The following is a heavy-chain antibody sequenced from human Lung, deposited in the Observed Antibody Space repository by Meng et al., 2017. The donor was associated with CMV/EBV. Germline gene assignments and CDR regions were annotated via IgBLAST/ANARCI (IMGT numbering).Heavy chain of an antibody. CDR3: ARDLIVVVPAAPLDYYGMDV. CDR2: ISSSGSTI. CDR1: GFTFSDYY. D-gene: IGHD2-2*01. Sequence: GESXKISXAASGFTFSDYYMSWIRQAPGKGLEWVSYISSSGSTIYYADSVKGRFTISRDNAKNSLYLQMNSLRAEDTAVYYCARDLIVVVPAAPLDYYGMDVWGQGXTVTVSS. V-gene: IGHV3-11*04. J-gene: IGHJ6*02.